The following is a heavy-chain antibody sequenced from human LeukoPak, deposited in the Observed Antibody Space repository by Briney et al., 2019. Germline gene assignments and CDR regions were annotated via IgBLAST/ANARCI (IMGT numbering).Heavy chain of an antibody. V-gene: IGHV3-21*01. Sequence: GGSLRLSCAASGFTFSSYNMNWVRQAPGKGLDWVSSISTTSTYISYTDSVRGRFTISRDNSKNTLYLQMNSLRAEDTAVYYCARDGAARLLRHYYYMDVWGKGTTVTVSS. CDR2: ISTTSTYI. CDR3: ARDGAARLLRHYYYMDV. J-gene: IGHJ6*03. CDR1: GFTFSSYN. D-gene: IGHD6-6*01.